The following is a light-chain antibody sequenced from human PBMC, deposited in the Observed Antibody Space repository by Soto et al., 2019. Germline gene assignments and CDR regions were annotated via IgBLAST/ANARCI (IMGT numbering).Light chain of an antibody. CDR1: SSDVGGYNY. V-gene: IGLV2-8*01. CDR2: EVD. Sequence: QSALTQPPSASGSPGRSVTISCTGTSSDVGGYNYVSWYQQHPGKAPKLMIYEVDKRPSGVPDRFSGSKSGNTASLTVSGLQAEDEADYYCSSYAGSNILFGGGTKLTVL. J-gene: IGLJ2*01. CDR3: SSYAGSNIL.